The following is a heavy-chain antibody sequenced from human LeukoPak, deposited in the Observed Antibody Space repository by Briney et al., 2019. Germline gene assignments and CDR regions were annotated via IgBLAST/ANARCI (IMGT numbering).Heavy chain of an antibody. J-gene: IGHJ4*02. CDR2: MSSDGIKS. V-gene: IGHV3-30*04. CDR3: AKDHAGSGRAFEY. Sequence: GTSLRLSCATSGFTFRMSGVHWVRQAPGKGLEWVALMSSDGIKSYYADSVKGRFTVSRDTSKDIVYLQMKSLSADDTGIYYCAKDHAGSGRAFEYWGQGTLPTVSS. CDR1: GFTFRMSG. D-gene: IGHD3-10*01.